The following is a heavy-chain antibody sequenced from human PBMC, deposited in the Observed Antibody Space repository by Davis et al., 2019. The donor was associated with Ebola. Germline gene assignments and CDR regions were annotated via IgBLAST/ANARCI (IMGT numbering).Heavy chain of an antibody. Sequence: GESLKISCKGSGYSFTSYWIGWVRQLPGKGLEWMGISYPGDSDTSYSPSFQGHVTISADKSISTAYLQWSSLKASDTAMYYCARPPGIVATIPTYYYYGMDVWGQGTTVTVSS. D-gene: IGHD5-12*01. J-gene: IGHJ6*02. CDR2: SYPGDSDT. CDR3: ARPPGIVATIPTYYYYGMDV. CDR1: GYSFTSYW. V-gene: IGHV5-51*01.